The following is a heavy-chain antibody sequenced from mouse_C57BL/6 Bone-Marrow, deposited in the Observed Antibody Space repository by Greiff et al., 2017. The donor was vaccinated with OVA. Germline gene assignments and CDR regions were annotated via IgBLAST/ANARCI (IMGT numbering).Heavy chain of an antibody. J-gene: IGHJ1*03. CDR2: ILPGSGST. CDR3: ASYGSSYVYFDV. V-gene: IGHV1-9*01. CDR1: GYTFTGYW. Sequence: VQLQQSGAELMKPGASVKLSCKATGYTFTGYWIEWVKQRPGHGLEWLGEILPGSGSTNYNAKFKGKATFTADTSSNTAYMQLSSLTTEDSAIYYCASYGSSYVYFDVWGTGTTVTVSS. D-gene: IGHD1-1*01.